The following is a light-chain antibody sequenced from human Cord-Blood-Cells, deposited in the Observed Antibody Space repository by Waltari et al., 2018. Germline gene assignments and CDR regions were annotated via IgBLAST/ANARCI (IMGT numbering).Light chain of an antibody. V-gene: IGLV1-47*01. Sequence: QSVLTQPPSASGTPGQRVTISCSGSSSNIGSNYVYWYRQLPGTAPKLPIYRNNQRPSGVPDRSSGSKSGTSASLAISGLRSEDEADYYCAAWDDSLSGRVFGGGTKLTVL. CDR1: SSNIGSNY. J-gene: IGLJ3*02. CDR2: RNN. CDR3: AAWDDSLSGRV.